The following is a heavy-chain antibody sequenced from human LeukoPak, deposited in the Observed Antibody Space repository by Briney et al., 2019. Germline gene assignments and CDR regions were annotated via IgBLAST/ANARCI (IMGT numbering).Heavy chain of an antibody. CDR1: GGSISSGDYY. D-gene: IGHD2-21*02. Sequence: SETLSLTCTVSGGSISSGDYYWSWIRQPPEKGLEWIGYIYYSGSTYYNPSLKSRVTISVDTSKNQFSLKLSSVTAADTAVYYCARTCGGDCSSFDYWGQGTLVTVSS. J-gene: IGHJ4*02. CDR2: IYYSGST. CDR3: ARTCGGDCSSFDY. V-gene: IGHV4-30-4*01.